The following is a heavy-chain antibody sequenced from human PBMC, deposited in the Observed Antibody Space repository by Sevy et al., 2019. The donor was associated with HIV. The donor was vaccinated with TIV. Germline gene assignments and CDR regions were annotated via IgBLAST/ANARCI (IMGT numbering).Heavy chain of an antibody. CDR1: GYTFTGYY. CDR3: AREWLAATPPRYFDY. J-gene: IGHJ4*02. CDR2: INPNSGGT. V-gene: IGHV1-2*02. D-gene: IGHD2-15*01. Sequence: ASVKVSCKASGYTFTGYYMHWVRRAPGQGLEWMGWINPNSGGTNYAQKFQGRVTMTRDTSISTAYMELSRLRSDDTAVYYCAREWLAATPPRYFDYWGQGTLVTVSS.